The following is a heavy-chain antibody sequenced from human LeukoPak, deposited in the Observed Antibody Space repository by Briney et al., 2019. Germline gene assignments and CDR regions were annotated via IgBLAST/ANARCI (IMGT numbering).Heavy chain of an antibody. CDR2: MWYDGSNK. D-gene: IGHD3-22*01. J-gene: IGHJ3*02. CDR1: GFTFSSYG. CDR3: AKDYYDSSGYDAFDI. V-gene: IGHV3-33*06. Sequence: GGSLRLSCAASGFTFSSYGMHWVRQAPGKGLEWVAVMWYDGSNKYYADSVKGRFTISRDNSKNTLYLQMNSLRAEDTAVYYCAKDYYDSSGYDAFDIWGQGTMVTVSS.